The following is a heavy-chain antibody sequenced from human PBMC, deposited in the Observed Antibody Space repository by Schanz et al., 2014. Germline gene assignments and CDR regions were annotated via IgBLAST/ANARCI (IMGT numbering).Heavy chain of an antibody. J-gene: IGHJ3*02. D-gene: IGHD5-12*01. V-gene: IGHV3-30*04. Sequence: QVQLVESGGGVVQPGRSLRLSCAASGFTFSSYAVHWVRQAPDKGLVWVAVTSSDGSLKYYADSVKGRFTISRDNSRDTVYLQMNSLRGEDTAGYYGARGGRGGYPGRVFDIGGQGTMVTASS. CDR1: GFTFSSYA. CDR3: ARGGRGGYPGRVFDI. CDR2: TSSDGSLK.